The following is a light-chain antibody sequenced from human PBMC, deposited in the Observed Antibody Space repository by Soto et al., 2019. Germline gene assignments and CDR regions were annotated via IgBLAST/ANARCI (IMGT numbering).Light chain of an antibody. V-gene: IGKV3-11*01. CDR1: QSVSSY. CDR2: DAS. CDR3: QQRSNWPPLT. J-gene: IGKJ4*01. Sequence: IVLTRSPATLSLSPGERATLSFRASQSVSSYLAWYQQKPCQASSLLLYDASNRATGSPARFSGSGSGTDFTLNITSLEPEDVADYYCQQRSNWPPLTFGGGTKVEIK.